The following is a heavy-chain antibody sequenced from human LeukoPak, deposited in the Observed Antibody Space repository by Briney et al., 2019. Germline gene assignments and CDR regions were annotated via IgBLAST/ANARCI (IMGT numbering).Heavy chain of an antibody. J-gene: IGHJ4*02. V-gene: IGHV4-59*12. CDR2: IYYSGST. CDR1: GGSISSYY. Sequence: TSETLSLTCTVPGGSISSYYWSRIRQPPGKGLEWIGYIYYSGSTNYNPSLKSRVTISVDTSKNQFSLKLSSVTAADTAVYYCARGSFRGYSYGQFRYWGQGTLVTVSS. D-gene: IGHD5-18*01. CDR3: ARGSFRGYSYGQFRY.